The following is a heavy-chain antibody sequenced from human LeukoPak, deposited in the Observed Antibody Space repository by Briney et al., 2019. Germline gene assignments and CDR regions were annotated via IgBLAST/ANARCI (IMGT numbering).Heavy chain of an antibody. V-gene: IGHV3-30*02. J-gene: IGHJ3*02. CDR1: GFTFSSYG. CDR3: VLGRRDAFDI. CDR2: IRYDGSNK. D-gene: IGHD3-10*01. Sequence: GGSLRLSCAASGFTFSSYGMHWVRQAPGKGLEWVAFIRYDGSNKYYADSVKGRFTISRDNSKNTLYLQMNSLGAEDTAVYYCVLGRRDAFDIWGQGTMVTVSS.